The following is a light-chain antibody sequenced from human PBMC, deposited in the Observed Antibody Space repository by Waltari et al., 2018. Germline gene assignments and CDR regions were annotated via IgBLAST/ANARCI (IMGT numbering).Light chain of an antibody. V-gene: IGLV3-25*03. J-gene: IGLJ1*01. CDR1: ALPKPY. CDR3: QSADSTGTYYV. CDR2: KDE. Sequence: SYELTQPPSVSVSPGQTARITCSGDALPKPYVYWYQQKPGQAPVLFLYKDEERPSGIPERFSGSSSGTTATLTISGVQAEDEADYYCQSADSTGTYYVFAAGTKVTVL.